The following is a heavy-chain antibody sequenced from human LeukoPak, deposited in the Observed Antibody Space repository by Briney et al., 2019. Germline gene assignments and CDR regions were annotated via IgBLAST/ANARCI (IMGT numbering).Heavy chain of an antibody. Sequence: PGGSLRLSCAASGFTFSSYAMSWVRQAPGKGLEWVSAISGSGGSTYYADSVKGRFTISRDNSKNTLYLQMNSLRAEDTAVYYCAKHPGFGEFPYYFDYWGQGTLVTVSS. CDR1: GFTFSSYA. CDR2: ISGSGGST. V-gene: IGHV3-23*01. J-gene: IGHJ4*02. CDR3: AKHPGFGEFPYYFDY. D-gene: IGHD3-10*01.